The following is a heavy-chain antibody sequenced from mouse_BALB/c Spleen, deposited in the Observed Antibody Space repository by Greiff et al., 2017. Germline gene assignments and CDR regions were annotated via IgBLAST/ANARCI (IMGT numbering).Heavy chain of an antibody. CDR1: GYSITSGYS. J-gene: IGHJ3*01. CDR3: ARSAYGSRGGPAWFAY. Sequence: DVQLQESGPDLVKPSQSLSLTCTVTGYSITSGYSWHWIRQFPGNKLEWMGYIHYSGSTNYNPSLKSRISITRDTSKNQFFLQLNSVTTEDTATYYCARSAYGSRGGPAWFAYWGQGTLVTVSA. CDR2: IHYSGST. D-gene: IGHD1-1*01. V-gene: IGHV3-1*02.